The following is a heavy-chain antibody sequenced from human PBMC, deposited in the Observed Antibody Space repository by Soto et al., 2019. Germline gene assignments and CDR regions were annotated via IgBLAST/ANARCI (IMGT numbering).Heavy chain of an antibody. D-gene: IGHD5-12*01. CDR3: ARDFGGYDHFDY. Sequence: SETLSLTCTVSGSSISSGGYYWSWIRQHPGKGLEWIGYIYYSGSTYYNPSLKSRVTISVDTSKNQFSLKLSSVTAADTAVYYCARDFGGYDHFDYWGQGTLVTVSS. V-gene: IGHV4-31*03. J-gene: IGHJ4*02. CDR1: GSSISSGGYY. CDR2: IYYSGST.